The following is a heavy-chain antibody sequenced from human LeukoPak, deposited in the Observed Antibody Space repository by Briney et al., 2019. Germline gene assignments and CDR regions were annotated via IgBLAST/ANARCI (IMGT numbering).Heavy chain of an antibody. CDR2: IRSKAYGGTT. Sequence: GGSLRLSCTASEFTFGDYAMSWVRQAPGKGLEWVGFIRSKAYGGTTEYAASVKGRFTISRDDSKSIAYLQMNSLKTEDTAVYYCTRTEWPDDWYFDLWGRGTLVTVSS. D-gene: IGHD3-3*01. V-gene: IGHV3-49*04. CDR1: EFTFGDYA. J-gene: IGHJ2*01. CDR3: TRTEWPDDWYFDL.